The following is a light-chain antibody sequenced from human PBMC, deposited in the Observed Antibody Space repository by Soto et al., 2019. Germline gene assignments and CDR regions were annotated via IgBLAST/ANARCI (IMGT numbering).Light chain of an antibody. CDR3: HQLKTYPYT. J-gene: IGKJ2*01. CDR2: SAS. V-gene: IGKV1-9*01. Sequence: IQLTQSPSSLSASVGDRVTVTCRASQDINKFLAWFQQKPGKAPNLLIFSASTLQSAVPSRFSGGGSGTDFTLTIDSLQPEDFATYYCHQLKTYPYTFGQGTKLEIK. CDR1: QDINKF.